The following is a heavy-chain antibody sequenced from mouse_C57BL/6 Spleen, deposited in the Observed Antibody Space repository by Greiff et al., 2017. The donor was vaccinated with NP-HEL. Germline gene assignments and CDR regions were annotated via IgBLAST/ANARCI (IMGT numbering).Heavy chain of an antibody. V-gene: IGHV1-64*01. J-gene: IGHJ2*01. CDR1: GYTFTSYW. CDR2: IHPNSGST. D-gene: IGHD2-12*01. Sequence: QVQLKQPGAELVKPGASVKLSCKASGYTFTSYWMHWVKQRPGQGLEWIGMIHPNSGSTNYNEKFKSKATLTVDKSSSTAYMQLSSLTSEDSAVYYCARVGGDDPSFDYWGQGTTLTVSS. CDR3: ARVGGDDPSFDY.